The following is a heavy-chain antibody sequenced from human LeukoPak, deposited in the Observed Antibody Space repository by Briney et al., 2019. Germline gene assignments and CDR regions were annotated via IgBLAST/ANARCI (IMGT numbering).Heavy chain of an antibody. CDR1: GYTFTSYY. CDR3: ARAHPSYGDEVNFDY. D-gene: IGHD4-17*01. CDR2: INPSGGST. V-gene: IGHV1-46*01. Sequence: ASVKVSCKASGYTFTSYYMHWVRQAPGQGLEWMGIINPSGGSTSYAQKFQGRVTMTRDTSTSTVYMELSSLRSEDTAVYYCARAHPSYGDEVNFDYWGQGTLVTVSS. J-gene: IGHJ4*02.